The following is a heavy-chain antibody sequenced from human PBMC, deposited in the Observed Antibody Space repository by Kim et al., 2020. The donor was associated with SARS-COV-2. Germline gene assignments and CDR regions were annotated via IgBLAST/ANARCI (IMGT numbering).Heavy chain of an antibody. CDR2: ITKTSDI. Sequence: GGSLRLSCVVSGFDFSDFNMNWVRQAPGKGLEWVSRITKTSDIRYADSLKGRFIVSRDNAKNSVFLQMNSLRDEDTAVYFCGRGGAGQVWDYWGQGTLVT. D-gene: IGHD3-16*01. V-gene: IGHV3-48*02. CDR1: GFDFSDFN. CDR3: GRGGAGQVWDY. J-gene: IGHJ4*02.